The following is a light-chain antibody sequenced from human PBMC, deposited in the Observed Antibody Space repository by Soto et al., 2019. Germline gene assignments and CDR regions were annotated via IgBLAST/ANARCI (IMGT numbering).Light chain of an antibody. V-gene: IGKV3-20*01. J-gene: IGKJ1*01. CDR2: GAS. CDR1: QTVTSNY. CDR3: QQYAGSPST. Sequence: EIVLTQSPGTLSLSPGERATLSCRASQTVTSNYLAWYQRKPGQAPRLLIYGASSRATDIPDRFSGSGSGTDFTLTINRLEPEDFAVYFCQQYAGSPSTFGQGTKVEIK.